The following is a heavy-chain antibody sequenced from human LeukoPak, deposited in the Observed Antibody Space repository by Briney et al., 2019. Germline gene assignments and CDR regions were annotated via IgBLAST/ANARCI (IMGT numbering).Heavy chain of an antibody. D-gene: IGHD5-18*01. CDR1: GYSFTSYW. V-gene: IGHV5-51*01. J-gene: IGHJ4*02. Sequence: GESLKISCKGSGYSFTSYWIGWVRQMPGKGLECMGIIYPGDSDTRDSPSFQGQVTISADKSISTAYLQWSSLKASDTAMYYCARHQHVDTASAAYGEFDYWGQGTLVTVSS. CDR2: IYPGDSDT. CDR3: ARHQHVDTASAAYGEFDY.